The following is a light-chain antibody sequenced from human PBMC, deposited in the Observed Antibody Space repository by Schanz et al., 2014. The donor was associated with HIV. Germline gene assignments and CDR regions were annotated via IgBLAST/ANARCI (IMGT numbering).Light chain of an antibody. CDR1: SSDVGGYNY. CDR2: DVS. J-gene: IGLJ2*01. CDR3: QCFDRNMRGLV. Sequence: QSALTQPRSVSGSPGQSVTISCTGTSSDVGGYNYVSWYQQHPGKAPKLMIYDVSKRPSGVPDRFSGSKSGNTASLAITGLQGDDEADYYCQCFDRNMRGLVFGGGTKLTVL. V-gene: IGLV2-11*01.